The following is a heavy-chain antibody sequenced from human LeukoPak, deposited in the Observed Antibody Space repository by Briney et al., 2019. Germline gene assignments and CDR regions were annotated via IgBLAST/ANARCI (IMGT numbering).Heavy chain of an antibody. V-gene: IGHV4-59*08. CDR3: ARHGALDC. D-gene: IGHD3-16*01. CDR1: GGSMRNYF. Sequence: SETLSLTCTVSGGSMRNYFWSWIRQPPGKGLEWIGNIYYSGSTNYNPSLNSRVTISVDTSKNQFSLKLNSVTAADTAVYYCARHGALDCWGQGTLVTVSS. J-gene: IGHJ4*02. CDR2: IYYSGST.